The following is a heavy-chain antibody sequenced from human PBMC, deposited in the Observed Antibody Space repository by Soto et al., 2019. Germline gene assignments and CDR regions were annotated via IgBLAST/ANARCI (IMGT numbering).Heavy chain of an antibody. D-gene: IGHD2-15*01. J-gene: IGHJ4*02. CDR2: IYTDGTT. CDR3: AREVRGGFTGIFDQ. V-gene: IGHV4-4*07. CDR1: GDSISDYFY. Sequence: QVQLQGSGPGQVKPSETLSLTYTVSGDSISDYFYWSWIRQPAGKGLEWIGRIYTDGTTKYNPSLKSRVTLSLDKSTTQFSLRLSSVTAADTAVYYFAREVRGGFTGIFDQWGRGSRVTVSS.